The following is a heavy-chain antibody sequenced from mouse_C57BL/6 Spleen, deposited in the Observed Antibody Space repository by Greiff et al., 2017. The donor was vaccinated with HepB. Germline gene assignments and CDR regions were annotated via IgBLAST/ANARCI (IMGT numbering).Heavy chain of an antibody. CDR1: GYTFTEYT. Sequence: QVHVKQSGAELVKPGASVKLSCKASGYTFTEYTIHWVKQRSGQGLEWIGWFYPGSGSIKYNEKFKDKATLTADKSSSTVYMELSRLTSEDSAVYFCARHEEDGYLFDYWGQGTTLTVSS. CDR2: FYPGSGSI. V-gene: IGHV1-62-2*01. D-gene: IGHD2-3*01. CDR3: ARHEEDGYLFDY. J-gene: IGHJ2*01.